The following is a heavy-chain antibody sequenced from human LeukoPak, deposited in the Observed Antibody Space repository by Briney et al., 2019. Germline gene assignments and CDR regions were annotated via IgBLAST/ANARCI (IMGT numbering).Heavy chain of an antibody. Sequence: PGGSLRLSCAASGFTFSSYAMHWVRQAPGKGLEWVAVISYDGSNKYYADSVKGRFTISRDNSENTLYLQMNSLRAEDTAVYYCARDRWYYYDSSDYYHDAFDIWGQGTMVTVSS. CDR3: ARDRWYYYDSSDYYHDAFDI. D-gene: IGHD3-22*01. J-gene: IGHJ3*02. CDR1: GFTFSSYA. CDR2: ISYDGSNK. V-gene: IGHV3-30*04.